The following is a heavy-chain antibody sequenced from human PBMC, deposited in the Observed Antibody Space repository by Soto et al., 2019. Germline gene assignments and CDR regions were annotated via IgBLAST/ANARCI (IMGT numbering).Heavy chain of an antibody. CDR2: IYYSGST. D-gene: IGHD6-6*01. CDR1: GGSISSYY. V-gene: IGHV4-59*01. Sequence: SETLSLTCTVSGGSISSYYWSWIRQPPGKGLEWIGYIYYSGSTNYNPSLKSRVTISVDTSKNQFSLKLSSVTAADTAVYYCARVGLAARFDYWGQGTLVTVSS. J-gene: IGHJ4*02. CDR3: ARVGLAARFDY.